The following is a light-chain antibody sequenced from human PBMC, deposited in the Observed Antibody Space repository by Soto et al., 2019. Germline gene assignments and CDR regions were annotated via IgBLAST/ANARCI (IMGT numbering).Light chain of an antibody. V-gene: IGKV1-27*01. CDR1: QGISNY. J-gene: IGKJ1*01. CDR3: QKYGSPPWS. Sequence: DIQMTQSPSSLSASVGDSVTITCRASQGISNYLAWYQHQPGKVPKVLISGASTLQSGVPSRFSGSGFGTDFTRTIISLQPEDVATYYCQKYGSPPWSFGQGTKVEIK. CDR2: GAS.